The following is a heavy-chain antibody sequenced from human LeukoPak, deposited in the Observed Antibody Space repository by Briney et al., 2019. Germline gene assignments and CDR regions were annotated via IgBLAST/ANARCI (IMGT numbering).Heavy chain of an antibody. J-gene: IGHJ3*02. CDR2: ISWNSGLK. D-gene: IGHD3-16*01. CDR3: AKLGGSFDI. Sequence: GGSLRLSCAASGFTFDNYAMHWVRQAPGEGLEWVSYISWNSGLKGYADSVKGRFTISRDNAKNSLVLQMNSLTTEDTALYYCAKLGGSFDIWGQGTMVVVSS. CDR1: GFTFDNYA. V-gene: IGHV3-9*01.